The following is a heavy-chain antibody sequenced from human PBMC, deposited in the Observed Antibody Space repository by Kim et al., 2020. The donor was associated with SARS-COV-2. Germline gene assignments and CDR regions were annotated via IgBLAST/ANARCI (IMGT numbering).Heavy chain of an antibody. V-gene: IGHV5-51*01. Sequence: GESLKISCKGSGYSFTSYWIGWVRQMPGKGLEWMGIIYPGDSDTGYTPSIQGQVTISADKSISTAYLQWSSLTASDTAMFYCAGLSGIAVAPYPWDWGQGTLVTLTS. J-gene: IGHJ4*02. D-gene: IGHD6-19*01. CDR3: AGLSGIAVAPYPWD. CDR1: GYSFTSYW. CDR2: IYPGDSDT.